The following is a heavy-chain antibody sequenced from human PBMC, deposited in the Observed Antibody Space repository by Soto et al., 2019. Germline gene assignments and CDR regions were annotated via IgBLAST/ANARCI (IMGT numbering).Heavy chain of an antibody. V-gene: IGHV4-61*01. D-gene: IGHD3-10*01. J-gene: IGHJ6*02. CDR1: GGSVSSGSYY. CDR2: IYYSGST. Sequence: SETLSLTCTVSGGSVSSGSYYWSWIRQPPGKGLEWIGYIYYSGSTNYNPSLKSRVTISVDTSKNQFSLKLSSVTAADTALYYCARSASGTYSQGYNFYVMEVWGPGTTVTVSS. CDR3: ARSASGTYSQGYNFYVMEV.